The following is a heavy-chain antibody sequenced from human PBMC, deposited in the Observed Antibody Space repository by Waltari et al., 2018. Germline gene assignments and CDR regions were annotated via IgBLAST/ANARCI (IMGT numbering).Heavy chain of an antibody. V-gene: IGHV1-18*01. Sequence: QVQLVQSGAEVKKPGASVKVSCKASGYTFTSYGISWVRQAPGQGLEWMGWISAYNGNTNYAQKLQGRVTMTTDTSTSTAYMELRSLRSDDTAVYYCARSLGYYGSGSVYYYGMDVWGQGTTVTVSS. CDR1: GYTFTSYG. J-gene: IGHJ6*02. D-gene: IGHD3-10*01. CDR3: ARSLGYYGSGSVYYYGMDV. CDR2: ISAYNGNT.